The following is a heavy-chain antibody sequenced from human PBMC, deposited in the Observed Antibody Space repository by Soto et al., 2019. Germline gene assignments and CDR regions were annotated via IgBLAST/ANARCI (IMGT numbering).Heavy chain of an antibody. D-gene: IGHD2-2*01. Sequence: ASVKGSGKGSGYTFTCYAIHWVRQAPGQRLEWMGWINGGNGDTKYAQKFQGRVTITRDTSAATAYMELTSLGSEDTALYHCGRGYCSSTSCQYYLDFWGQGTPVTVSS. J-gene: IGHJ4*02. CDR3: GRGYCSSTSCQYYLDF. V-gene: IGHV1-3*01. CDR2: INGGNGDT. CDR1: GYTFTCYA.